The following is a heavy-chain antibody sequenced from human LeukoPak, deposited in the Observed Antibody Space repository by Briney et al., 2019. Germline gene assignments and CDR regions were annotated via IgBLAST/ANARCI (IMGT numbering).Heavy chain of an antibody. V-gene: IGHV5-51*01. J-gene: IGHJ3*02. Sequence: GESLKISCKGSGYSFTSYCIAWVRQMPGKGLEWMGIIYPGDSDTRYSPSFQGQVTISADKSINTAYLQWSSLKASDTAMYYCASQTLRLGYGPGFMDAFDIWGQGTMVTVSS. CDR3: ASQTLRLGYGPGFMDAFDI. CDR1: GYSFTSYC. CDR2: IYPGDSDT. D-gene: IGHD5-18*01.